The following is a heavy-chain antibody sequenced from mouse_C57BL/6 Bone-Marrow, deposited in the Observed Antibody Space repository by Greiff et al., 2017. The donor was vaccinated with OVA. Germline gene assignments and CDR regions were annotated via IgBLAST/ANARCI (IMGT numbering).Heavy chain of an antibody. Sequence: EVKLVESGGGLVKPGGSLKLSCAASGFTFSSYAMSWVRQTPEKRLEWVATISDGGSYTYYPDNVKGRFTISRDNAKNTLNLQMRHLKSVYTAMYYCAREIYYYGSSLCYAMDYWGQGTSVTVSS. CDR2: ISDGGSYT. J-gene: IGHJ4*01. D-gene: IGHD1-1*01. V-gene: IGHV5-4*01. CDR3: AREIYYYGSSLCYAMDY. CDR1: GFTFSSYA.